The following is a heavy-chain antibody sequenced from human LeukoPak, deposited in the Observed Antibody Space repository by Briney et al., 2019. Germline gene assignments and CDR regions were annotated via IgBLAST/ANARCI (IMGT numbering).Heavy chain of an antibody. V-gene: IGHV4-59*01. Sequence: SETLSLTCAVYGGSFSGYYWSWIRQPPGKGLEWIGYIYYSGSTNYNPSLKSRVTISVDTSKNQFSLKLSSVTAADTAVYYCARVSWFPGTSYYYMDVWGKGTTVTVSS. CDR1: GGSFSGYY. D-gene: IGHD1-1*01. CDR3: ARVSWFPGTSYYYMDV. CDR2: IYYSGST. J-gene: IGHJ6*03.